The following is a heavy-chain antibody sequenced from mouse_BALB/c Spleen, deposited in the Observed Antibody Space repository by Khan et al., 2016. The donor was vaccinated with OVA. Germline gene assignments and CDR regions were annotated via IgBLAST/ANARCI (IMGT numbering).Heavy chain of an antibody. V-gene: IGHV1S127*01. Sequence: QVQLQQSGPELVRPGASVKMSCKASGYTFTSFWIHWVKQRPGQGLEWIGMIDPSKSETRLNQKFKDKATLTVDKSSNTAYMQLSRLTSEDSAVYYGARGGYGSPFAYWGQGTLVTVSA. D-gene: IGHD1-1*01. CDR3: ARGGYGSPFAY. CDR2: IDPSKSET. CDR1: GYTFTSFW. J-gene: IGHJ3*01.